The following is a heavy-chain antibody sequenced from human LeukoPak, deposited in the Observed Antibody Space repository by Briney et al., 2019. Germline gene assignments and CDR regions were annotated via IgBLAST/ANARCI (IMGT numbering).Heavy chain of an antibody. CDR2: IYYSGTT. J-gene: IGHJ4*02. V-gene: IGHV4-39*07. Sequence: SSETLSLTCTVSGGSISSSSYYWGWVRQPPGKGLEWIGSIYYSGTTYYNPSLKSRVTISVDTSKNQFSLKLSSVTAVDTAVYYCARGGVTHYFDYWGQGTLVTVSS. CDR1: GGSISSSSYY. CDR3: ARGGVTHYFDY. D-gene: IGHD2-8*02.